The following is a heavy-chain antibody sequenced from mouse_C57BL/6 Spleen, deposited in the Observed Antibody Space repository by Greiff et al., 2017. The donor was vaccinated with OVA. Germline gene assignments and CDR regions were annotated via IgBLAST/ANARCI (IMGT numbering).Heavy chain of an antibody. CDR1: GFSLTSYG. V-gene: IGHV2-6-1*01. J-gene: IGHJ4*01. D-gene: IGHD2-5*01. CDR3: ARHKDSNYDAMDY. Sequence: VKLMESGPGLVAPSQSLSITCTVSGFSLTSYGVHWVRQPPGKGLEWLVVIWSDGSTTYNSALKSRLSISKDNSKSQVFLKMNSLQTDDTAMYYCARHKDSNYDAMDYWGQGTSVTVSS. CDR2: IWSDGST.